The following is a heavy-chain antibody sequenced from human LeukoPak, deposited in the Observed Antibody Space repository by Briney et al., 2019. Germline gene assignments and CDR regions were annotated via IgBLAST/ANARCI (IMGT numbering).Heavy chain of an antibody. CDR2: IKQDGSEK. V-gene: IGHV3-7*01. Sequence: GGSLRLSCAASGFTISSYWMSWVRQAPGKGLEWVANIKQDGSEKYYVDSVKGRFTISRDNAKNSLYLQMNSLRAEDTAVYYCARARHFDYWGQGTLVTVSS. D-gene: IGHD6-6*01. CDR1: GFTISSYW. CDR3: ARARHFDY. J-gene: IGHJ4*02.